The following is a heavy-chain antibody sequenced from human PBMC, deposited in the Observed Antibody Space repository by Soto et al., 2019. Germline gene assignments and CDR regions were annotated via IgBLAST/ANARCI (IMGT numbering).Heavy chain of an antibody. Sequence: PSETLSLTCVVYGGSFSGDYWSWIRQSPGKGLEWIGGINHRGSTNYNPSLASRVTISVDTSKNQFSLKLPSVTAADTAMYYCARDGFCTSTTCRVGNWFDPWGQGTLVTVSS. CDR3: ARDGFCTSTTCRVGNWFDP. V-gene: IGHV4-34*01. CDR1: GGSFSGDY. CDR2: INHRGST. J-gene: IGHJ5*02. D-gene: IGHD2-2*01.